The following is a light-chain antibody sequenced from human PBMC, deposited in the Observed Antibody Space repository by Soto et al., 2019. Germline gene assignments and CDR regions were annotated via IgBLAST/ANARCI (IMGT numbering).Light chain of an antibody. CDR2: DAS. Sequence: EIVLTQSPATLSLSPGERATLSCRASQSVSSYLAWYQQKPGHAPRLLIYDASNRATGIPARFSGSGSGTDFTLTIRSLEPEDFAVYYCQQRSNWPLTFGGGTQVEIK. J-gene: IGKJ4*01. CDR1: QSVSSY. CDR3: QQRSNWPLT. V-gene: IGKV3-11*01.